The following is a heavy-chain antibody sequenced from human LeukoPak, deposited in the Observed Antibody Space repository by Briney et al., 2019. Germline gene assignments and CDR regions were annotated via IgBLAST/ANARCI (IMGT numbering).Heavy chain of an antibody. V-gene: IGHV5-51*01. J-gene: IGHJ4*02. CDR2: IYPGDSDT. Sequence: GESLKISCKGSGYSFTSYWIGWVRQMPGKGLEWMGIIYPGDSDTRYSPSFQGQVTISADKSISTAYLQWSSLKASDTAMYYCARQGLAAAGPPTIAYWGQGTLVTVSS. D-gene: IGHD6-13*01. CDR3: ARQGLAAAGPPTIAY. CDR1: GYSFTSYW.